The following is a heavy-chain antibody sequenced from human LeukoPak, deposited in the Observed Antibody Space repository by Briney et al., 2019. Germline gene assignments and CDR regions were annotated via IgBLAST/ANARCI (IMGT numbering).Heavy chain of an antibody. CDR1: GGSFSGYY. CDR2: INHSGST. V-gene: IGHV4-34*01. D-gene: IGHD5-12*01. CDR3: ARGGYDGFDY. J-gene: IGHJ4*02. Sequence: SETLSLTCAVYGGSFSGYYWSWIRQPPGKGLEWIGEINHSGSTNYNPSLKSRVTISVDTSKNQFSLKLSSVTAADTAVYYCARGGYDGFDYWGQGTLVTVSS.